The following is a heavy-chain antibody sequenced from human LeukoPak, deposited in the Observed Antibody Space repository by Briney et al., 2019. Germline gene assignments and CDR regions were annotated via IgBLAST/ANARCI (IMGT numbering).Heavy chain of an antibody. CDR1: GYNFANYW. D-gene: IGHD3-22*01. J-gene: IGHJ4*02. CDR3: ARSPGSLYYDGSGYYSDY. Sequence: GESLKISCKGSGYNFANYWIGWVRQMPGKGLEWMGIIYPGDSDTRFSPSFQGQVTISADKSISTAYLQWSSLKASDTAMYYCARSPGSLYYDGSGYYSDYWGQGTLVTVSS. V-gene: IGHV5-51*01. CDR2: IYPGDSDT.